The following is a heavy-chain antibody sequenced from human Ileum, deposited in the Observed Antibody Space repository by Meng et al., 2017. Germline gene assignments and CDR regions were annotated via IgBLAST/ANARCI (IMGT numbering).Heavy chain of an antibody. D-gene: IGHD1-14*01. J-gene: IGHJ4*02. CDR2: IYPNGGGT. V-gene: IGHV1-2*02. CDR1: GYIFTAYY. CDR3: GTIEGGLGTT. Sequence: ASVKVSCKASGYIFTAYYVHWIRQAPGQGLEWIGWIYPNGGGTIYSQKFQGRVTMTSDTSINTAYMELSGLTFEDTAIYFCGTIEGGLGTTWGQGTLVTVSS.